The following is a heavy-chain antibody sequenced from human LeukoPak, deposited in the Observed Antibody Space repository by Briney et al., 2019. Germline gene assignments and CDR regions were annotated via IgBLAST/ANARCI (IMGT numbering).Heavy chain of an antibody. D-gene: IGHD1-26*01. CDR2: IIPIFGTA. J-gene: IGHJ6*03. Sequence: ASVKVSCKASGYTFTGYYMHWVRQAPGQGLEWMGGIIPIFGTANYAQKFQGRVTITTDESTSTAYMELSSLRSEDTAVYYCARGAYSGSYYDYYYYMDVWGKGTTVTVSS. CDR1: GYTFTGYY. V-gene: IGHV1-69*05. CDR3: ARGAYSGSYYDYYYYMDV.